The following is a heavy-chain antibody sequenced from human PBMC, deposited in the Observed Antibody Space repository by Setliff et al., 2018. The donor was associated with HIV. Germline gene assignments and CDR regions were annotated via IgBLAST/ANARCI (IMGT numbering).Heavy chain of an antibody. CDR2: ISFDGSNK. CDR3: ASGVLVVSAIFPASIAFDI. CDR1: GFIFRSFA. D-gene: IGHD2-8*02. V-gene: IGHV3-30-3*01. J-gene: IGHJ3*02. Sequence: LRLSCAASGFIFRSFAMHWVRQAPGKGLEWVAVISFDGSNKYYADSVKGRFTVSRDNSKNTLYLQMNSLRAEDSAVYYCASGVLVVSAIFPASIAFDIWGQGTMVTVSS.